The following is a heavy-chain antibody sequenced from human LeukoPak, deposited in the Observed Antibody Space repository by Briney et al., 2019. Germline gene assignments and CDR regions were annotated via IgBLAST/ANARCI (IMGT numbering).Heavy chain of an antibody. V-gene: IGHV4-59*02. Sequence: PSETLSLTCSVSGGSVSSSFWSWIRQPPGKGLEWIGHIYYGGSTNYNPSLKSRVTISVDTSKNHFSLKVTSVTAADTAVYYCARVGPTDDYGDSHDAFDIWGQGTLVAVSS. J-gene: IGHJ3*02. D-gene: IGHD4-17*01. CDR1: GGSVSSSF. CDR3: ARVGPTDDYGDSHDAFDI. CDR2: IYYGGST.